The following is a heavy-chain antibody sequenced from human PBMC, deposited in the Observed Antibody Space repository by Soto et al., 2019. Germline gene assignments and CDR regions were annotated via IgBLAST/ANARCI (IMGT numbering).Heavy chain of an antibody. D-gene: IGHD2-15*01. CDR3: ASATVVAATFDF. V-gene: IGHV3-21*01. CDR2: ISSGSSNM. CDR1: GFAFRSYN. Sequence: ESGGGLVKPGGSLTLSCAASGFAFRSYNMNWVRQAPGKGLEWVASISSGSSNMYYADSVKVRFTISRDNAKNSLFLQMDRLRAEDSAVYYCASATVVAATFDFGGQGTLVTVSS. J-gene: IGHJ4*02.